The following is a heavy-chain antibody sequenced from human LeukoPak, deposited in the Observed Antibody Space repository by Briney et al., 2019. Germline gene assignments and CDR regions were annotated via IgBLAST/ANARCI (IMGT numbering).Heavy chain of an antibody. D-gene: IGHD5-12*01. V-gene: IGHV3-11*01. CDR1: GFTFSDYF. Sequence: GGSLRLSCAASGFTFSDYFMSWIRQAPGKGLEWVSYIISSGSTIYYADSVKGRFTISRDNAKNSLNLQMNSLRAEDMAVYYCAGGDMVATTNFDYWGQGTLVTVSS. CDR3: AGGDMVATTNFDY. CDR2: IISSGSTI. J-gene: IGHJ4*02.